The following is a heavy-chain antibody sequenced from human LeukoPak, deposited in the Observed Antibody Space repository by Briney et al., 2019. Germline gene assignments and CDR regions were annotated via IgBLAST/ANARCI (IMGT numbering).Heavy chain of an antibody. CDR2: INPIFGRA. CDR3: ATPGLTQQLAPFPNGYH. V-gene: IGHV1-69*13. D-gene: IGHD6-13*01. J-gene: IGHJ5*02. Sequence: SVKVSCKASGCTFSSYAISWVRQAPGQGLEWMGGINPIFGRANYAQKFQGRVTITADESTSTAYMGLSSLRSEDTAVFYFATPGLTQQLAPFPNGYHWGQGNRVTVSS. CDR1: GCTFSSYA.